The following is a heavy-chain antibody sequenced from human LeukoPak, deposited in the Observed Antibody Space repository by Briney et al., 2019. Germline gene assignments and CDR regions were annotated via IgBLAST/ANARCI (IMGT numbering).Heavy chain of an antibody. Sequence: GGSLRLSCAASGFTFSSYGMHWVRQAPGKGLEWAAVIWYDGSNKYYADSVKGRFTISRDNSKNTLYLQMNSLRAEDTAVYYCARDLVDTAIGPLDYWGQGTLVTVSS. D-gene: IGHD5-18*01. CDR1: GFTFSSYG. V-gene: IGHV3-33*08. CDR3: ARDLVDTAIGPLDY. J-gene: IGHJ4*02. CDR2: IWYDGSNK.